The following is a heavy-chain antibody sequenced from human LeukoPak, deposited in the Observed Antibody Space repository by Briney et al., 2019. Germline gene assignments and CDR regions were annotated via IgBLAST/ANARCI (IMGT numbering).Heavy chain of an antibody. Sequence: PGGSLRLSCAASGFTFSSYEMNWVRQAPGKGLEWVSYISSSGSTIYYADSVKGRFIISRDNAKNSLYLQMNSLRAEDTAVYYCARTSGSYGYYFDYWGQGTLVTVSS. V-gene: IGHV3-48*03. CDR1: GFTFSSYE. CDR2: ISSSGSTI. D-gene: IGHD1-26*01. J-gene: IGHJ4*02. CDR3: ARTSGSYGYYFDY.